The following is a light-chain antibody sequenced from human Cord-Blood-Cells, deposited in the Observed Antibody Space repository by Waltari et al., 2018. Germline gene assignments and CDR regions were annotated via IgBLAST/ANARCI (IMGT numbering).Light chain of an antibody. J-gene: IGKJ2*01. CDR2: GAS. CDR1: QSVSSN. CDR3: QQYNNWPYT. Sequence: EIVMTQSPATLSVSPGERATLSCRASQSVSSNLAWYQQKPGQAPRLLIYGASTRATCIPAMFSVSGSGTEFTLTISSLQSEDFAVYYCQQYNNWPYTFGQGTKLEIK. V-gene: IGKV3-15*01.